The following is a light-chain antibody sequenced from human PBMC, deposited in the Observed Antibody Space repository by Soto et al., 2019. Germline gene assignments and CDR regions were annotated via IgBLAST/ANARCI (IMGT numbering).Light chain of an antibody. V-gene: IGLV4-69*01. CDR2: LNSDGSH. CDR3: QTWGTGIRV. CDR1: SGHSSYA. Sequence: QLVLTQSPSASASLGASVKLTCTLSSGHSSYAIAWHQQQPEKGPRYLMKLNSDGSHSKGDGIPDRFSGSSSGAERYLTIYSLQAEDEADYSCQTWGTGIRVFGGGTKLTVL. J-gene: IGLJ2*01.